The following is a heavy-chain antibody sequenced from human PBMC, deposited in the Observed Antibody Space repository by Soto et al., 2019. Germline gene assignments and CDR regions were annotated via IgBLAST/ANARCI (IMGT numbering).Heavy chain of an antibody. CDR3: ARVKYYYDSSGYPPDYDI. CDR1: GGSISSYY. V-gene: IGHV4-59*01. CDR2: IYYSGST. D-gene: IGHD3-22*01. J-gene: IGHJ3*02. Sequence: SETLSLTCTVSGGSISSYYWSWIPQPTGKGLEWIGYIYYSGSTNYNPSLKSQVTISVDTSKNQFSLKLSSVTAADTAVYYCARVKYYYDSSGYPPDYDIWGQGTMVTVSS.